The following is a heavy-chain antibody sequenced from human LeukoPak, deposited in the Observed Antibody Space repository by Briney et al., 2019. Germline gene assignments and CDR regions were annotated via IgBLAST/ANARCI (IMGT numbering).Heavy chain of an antibody. CDR2: ISGSGGST. CDR3: AKGLFGYYYYGMDV. CDR1: GFTFSSYA. D-gene: IGHD3-10*02. Sequence: GGSLRLSCAASGFTFSSYAMSWVRQAPGKGLEWVSGISGSGGSTYYADSVKGRFTISRDDSKKTLYLQMNSLRAEDTAVYYCAKGLFGYYYYGMDVWGQGTTVTVSS. V-gene: IGHV3-23*01. J-gene: IGHJ6*02.